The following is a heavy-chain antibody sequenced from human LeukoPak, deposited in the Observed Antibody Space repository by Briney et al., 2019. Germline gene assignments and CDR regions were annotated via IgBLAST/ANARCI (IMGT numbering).Heavy chain of an antibody. V-gene: IGHV3-48*01. CDR3: ASGEYSSYPAPYYYMDV. CDR2: ISSSGSTI. D-gene: IGHD6-6*01. CDR1: GFTFSSYA. J-gene: IGHJ6*03. Sequence: GGSLRLSCAASGFTFSSYAMSWVRQAPGKGLEWVSHISSSGSTIYYADFVKGRFTISRDNAKNSLYLQMNSLRAEGTAVYYCASGEYSSYPAPYYYMDVWGKGTTVTVSS.